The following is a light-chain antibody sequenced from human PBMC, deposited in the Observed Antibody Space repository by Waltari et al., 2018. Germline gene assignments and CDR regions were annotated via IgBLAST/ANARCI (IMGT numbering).Light chain of an antibody. CDR2: DAS. Sequence: EIVLTQSPGTLSLSQGQRDTLSCRASQSVSSSALAWYQEKPGQAPRLLIYDASSRAKRIPDRFSGSGSGTDFTLTISRLEPEDFAVYYCQQYGTSPYTFGQGTKLEIK. CDR1: QSVSSSA. J-gene: IGKJ2*01. V-gene: IGKV3-20*01. CDR3: QQYGTSPYT.